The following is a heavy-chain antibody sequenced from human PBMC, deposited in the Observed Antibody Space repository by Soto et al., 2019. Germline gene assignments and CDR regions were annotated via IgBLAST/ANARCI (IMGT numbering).Heavy chain of an antibody. CDR2: IIPIFGTT. CDR1: GGTFSNYP. D-gene: IGHD2-21*02. Sequence: VQLVQSGAEVKKPGSSVTVSCKASGGTFSNYPFIWVRQAPGQGLDWMGGIIPIFGTTDYGQRFQGRVTITADESTNTAYMELSSLRSVDTAVYYCARGLYCGGGCYSHFDYWGQGTLVTVSS. J-gene: IGHJ4*02. V-gene: IGHV1-69*01. CDR3: ARGLYCGGGCYSHFDY.